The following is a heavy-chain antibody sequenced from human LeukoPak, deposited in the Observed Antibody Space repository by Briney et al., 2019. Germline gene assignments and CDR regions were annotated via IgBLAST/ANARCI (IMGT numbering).Heavy chain of an antibody. Sequence: GESLKISCKGSGYSFTSYWIGWVRQMPGKGLEWMGIIYPGDSDTRYSPSFQGQVTISADKSISTAYLQWSSLKASDTAMYYCARHQPGADGGYVIDYWGQGTLVTVSS. J-gene: IGHJ4*02. CDR1: GYSFTSYW. D-gene: IGHD5-12*01. CDR2: IYPGDSDT. CDR3: ARHQPGADGGYVIDY. V-gene: IGHV5-51*01.